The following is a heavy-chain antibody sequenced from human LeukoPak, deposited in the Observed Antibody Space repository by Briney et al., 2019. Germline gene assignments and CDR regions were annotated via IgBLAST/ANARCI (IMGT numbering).Heavy chain of an antibody. CDR2: INPSGGST. J-gene: IGHJ3*02. V-gene: IGHV1-46*01. CDR1: GYTFTSYY. CDR3: ARDSSTDPLNAFDI. D-gene: IGHD2-21*02. Sequence: GASVKVSCKASGYTFTSYYMHWVRQAPGQGLEWMGIINPSGGSTSYAQKFQGRVTMTRDTSISTAYMELSRLRSDDTAVYYCARDSSTDPLNAFDIWGQGTMVTVSS.